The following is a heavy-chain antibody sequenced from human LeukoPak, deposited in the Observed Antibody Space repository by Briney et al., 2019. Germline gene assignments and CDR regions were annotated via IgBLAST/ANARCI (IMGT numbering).Heavy chain of an antibody. D-gene: IGHD4-17*01. CDR3: ARGSHDYGDPNGDY. J-gene: IGHJ4*02. Sequence: SVKVSCKASGGTFSSYAISWVRQAPGQGLEWMGGIIPIFGTANYAQKFQGRVTITADESTSTAYMELSSLRTEDTAVYYCARGSHDYGDPNGDYWGQGTLVTVSS. CDR2: IIPIFGTA. CDR1: GGTFSSYA. V-gene: IGHV1-69*01.